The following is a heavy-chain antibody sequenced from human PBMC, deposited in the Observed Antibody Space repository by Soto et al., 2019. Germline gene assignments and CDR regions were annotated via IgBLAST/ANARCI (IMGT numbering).Heavy chain of an antibody. CDR2: IKQDGSEK. CDR1: GFTFSSYW. V-gene: IGHV3-7*01. J-gene: IGHJ4*02. CDR3: ARGRVGYYFDY. D-gene: IGHD1-26*01. Sequence: EVQLVESGGGLVQPGGSLRLSCAASGFTFSSYWLSWVRQAPGKGLEWVANIKQDGSEKYYVDSVKGRFTISRDNAKNSLYLQMNSLRAEDTAVYYCARGRVGYYFDYWGQGTLVTVSS.